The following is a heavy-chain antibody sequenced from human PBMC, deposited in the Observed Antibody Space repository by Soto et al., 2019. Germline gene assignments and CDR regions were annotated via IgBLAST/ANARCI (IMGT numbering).Heavy chain of an antibody. CDR1: GYTITELS. V-gene: IGHV1-24*01. Sequence: ASVKVSCKVSGYTITELSMHWVRQAPGKGLEWMGGFDPEDGETIYAQKFQGRVTMTEDTSTDTAYMELSSLRSEDTAVYYCATVPKVGATFKVPYYFDYWGQGTLVTVSS. J-gene: IGHJ4*02. CDR3: ATVPKVGATFKVPYYFDY. D-gene: IGHD1-26*01. CDR2: FDPEDGET.